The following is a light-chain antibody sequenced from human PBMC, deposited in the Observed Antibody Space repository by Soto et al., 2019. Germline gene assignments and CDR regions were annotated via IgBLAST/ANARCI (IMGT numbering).Light chain of an antibody. CDR2: DAS. J-gene: IGKJ4*01. CDR3: QQRVHWPLT. V-gene: IGKV3-11*01. CDR1: QSVSTY. Sequence: EIVLKQSPATLSLSPGEGATLSCRASQSVSTYLVWYQQKPGQAPRLLIYDASNRATGIPARFSGSGSGTDFTLTISGLEPEDFAVYYCQQRVHWPLTFGGGTKVEIK.